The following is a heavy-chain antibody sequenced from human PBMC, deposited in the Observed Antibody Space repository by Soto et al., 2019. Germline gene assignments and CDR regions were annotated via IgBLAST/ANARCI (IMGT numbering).Heavy chain of an antibody. J-gene: IGHJ5*02. Sequence: TLSLTCTVSGGSISSGDYYWSWIRQPPGKGLEWIGYIYYSGSTYYNPSLKSRVTISVDTSKNQFSLKLSSVTAADTAVYYCARAGERQHYYDSSGYYMGFDPWGQGTLVTVSS. D-gene: IGHD3-22*01. CDR1: GGSISSGDYY. CDR3: ARAGERQHYYDSSGYYMGFDP. CDR2: IYYSGST. V-gene: IGHV4-30-4*01.